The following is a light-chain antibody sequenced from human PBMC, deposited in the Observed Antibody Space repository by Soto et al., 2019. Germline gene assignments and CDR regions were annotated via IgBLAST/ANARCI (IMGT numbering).Light chain of an antibody. Sequence: QSVLTQPASVSGSPGQSITISCTGTRSDVAGYNYVSWYQQHPGKAPKLMIYDVSDRPSGVSNRFSGSKSGNTASLTISGLQAEDEADYYCSSYTSTNTPVVFGAGTKVTVL. CDR1: RSDVAGYNY. CDR2: DVS. V-gene: IGLV2-14*03. J-gene: IGLJ2*01. CDR3: SSYTSTNTPVV.